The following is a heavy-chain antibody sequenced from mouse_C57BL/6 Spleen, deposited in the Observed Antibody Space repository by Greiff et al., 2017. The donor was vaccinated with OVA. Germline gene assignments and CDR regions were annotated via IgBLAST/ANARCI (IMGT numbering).Heavy chain of an antibody. J-gene: IGHJ2*01. CDR3: ARKASWNLDY. V-gene: IGHV5-17*01. D-gene: IGHD6-1*01. Sequence: EVQLVESGGGLVKPGGSLKLSCAASGFTFSDYGMHWVRQAPEKGLEWVAYISSGSSTIYYADTVKGRFTFSRDNAKNTLFLQMTSLRSEDTAMYYCARKASWNLDYWGQGTTLTVSS. CDR1: GFTFSDYG. CDR2: ISSGSSTI.